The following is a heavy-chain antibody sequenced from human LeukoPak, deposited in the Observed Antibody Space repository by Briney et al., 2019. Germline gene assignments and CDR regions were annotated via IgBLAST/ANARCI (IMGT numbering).Heavy chain of an antibody. Sequence: GGSLRLSCVASGFTFSKNWMHWVRQAPGKGLVWVANIKQDGSEKYYVDSVKGRFTISRDNAKNSLYLQMNSLRAEDTAVYYCARDSYYAPFDYWGQGTLVTVSS. V-gene: IGHV3-7*03. D-gene: IGHD2-2*01. CDR2: IKQDGSEK. J-gene: IGHJ4*02. CDR3: ARDSYYAPFDY. CDR1: GFTFSKNW.